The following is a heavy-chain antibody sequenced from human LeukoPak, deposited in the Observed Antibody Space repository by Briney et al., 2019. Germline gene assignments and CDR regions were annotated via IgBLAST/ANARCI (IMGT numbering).Heavy chain of an antibody. CDR1: GGSFSGYY. J-gene: IGHJ6*03. V-gene: IGHV4-34*01. CDR3: VRGRIASGAYYYYMDV. CDR2: INHSGST. D-gene: IGHD2-21*01. Sequence: SETLSLTCAVYGGSFSGYYWSWIRQPPGKGLEWIGEINHSGSTIYNPSFKSRVTISVDTSKNQVSLKLSSVTAADTAVYYCVRGRIASGAYYYYMDVWGKGTTVSVSS.